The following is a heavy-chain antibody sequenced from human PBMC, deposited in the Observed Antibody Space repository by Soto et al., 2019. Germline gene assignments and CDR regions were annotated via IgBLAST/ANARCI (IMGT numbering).Heavy chain of an antibody. D-gene: IGHD3-10*01. CDR2: IWYDGSNK. V-gene: IGHV3-33*01. J-gene: IGHJ6*03. CDR1: GFTFSSYG. CDR3: ARDCNLLWFDYYYMDV. Sequence: QVQLVESGGGVVQPGRSLRLSCAASGFTFSSYGMHWVRQAPGKGLEWVAVIWYDGSNKYYADSVKGRFTISRDNSKNTLYLQMNSLRAEDTAVYYCARDCNLLWFDYYYMDVWGKGTTVTVSS.